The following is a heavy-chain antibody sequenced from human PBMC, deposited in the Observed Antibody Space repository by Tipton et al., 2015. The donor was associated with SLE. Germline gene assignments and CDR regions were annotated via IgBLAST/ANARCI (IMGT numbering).Heavy chain of an antibody. CDR2: ICYSGST. D-gene: IGHD3-22*01. CDR3: ARDSFQHYYDLAFDI. J-gene: IGHJ3*02. CDR1: GGSISPYC. V-gene: IGHV4-59*01. Sequence: TLSLTCTVSGGSISPYCWSWIRQPPGKGLEWIGYICYSGSTNYNPSLRSRVTMSVDTSKNQFSLKLSSVTAADTAVYYCARDSFQHYYDLAFDIWGQGTMVTVSS.